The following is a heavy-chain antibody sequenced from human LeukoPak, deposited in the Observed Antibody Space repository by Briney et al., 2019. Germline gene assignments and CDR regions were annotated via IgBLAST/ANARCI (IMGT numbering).Heavy chain of an antibody. D-gene: IGHD1-26*01. Sequence: ASVKVSCKASGYTFTSYGFSWVRQAPGQGLEWMGWISAYNGNTNYAQNLQGRVTMTTDTSTSTAYMELRSLRSDDTAVYYCARDLARRIVGATPAYWGQGTLVTVSP. J-gene: IGHJ4*02. CDR3: ARDLARRIVGATPAY. V-gene: IGHV1-18*01. CDR1: GYTFTSYG. CDR2: ISAYNGNT.